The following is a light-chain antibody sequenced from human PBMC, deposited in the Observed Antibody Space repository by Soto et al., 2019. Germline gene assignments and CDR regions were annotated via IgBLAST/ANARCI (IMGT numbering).Light chain of an antibody. CDR1: QSIGRY. CDR3: QQRHMWPIT. V-gene: IGKV3-11*01. J-gene: IGKJ5*01. Sequence: EVVLTQSPATLSVSPGERATLSCRASQSIGRYLAWYQQKPGQAPRLLIYDTYNRATGIPPRFSGSGSGTDFTLTISSLEPEDSAVYYCQQRHMWPITFGQGTRLKVK. CDR2: DTY.